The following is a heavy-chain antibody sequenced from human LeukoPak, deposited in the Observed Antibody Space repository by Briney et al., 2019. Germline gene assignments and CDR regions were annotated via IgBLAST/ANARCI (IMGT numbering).Heavy chain of an antibody. CDR3: AKGHQQYSSGWYYFDY. D-gene: IGHD6-19*01. J-gene: IGHJ4*02. Sequence: GGSLRLSCAASGFTFSSYGMHWVRQAPGKGLEWVAVISYDGSNKYYADSVKGRFTISRDNSKNTLYLQMNSLRTGDTSVYYCAKGHQQYSSGWYYFDYWGQGILVTVSS. CDR2: ISYDGSNK. V-gene: IGHV3-30*18. CDR1: GFTFSSYG.